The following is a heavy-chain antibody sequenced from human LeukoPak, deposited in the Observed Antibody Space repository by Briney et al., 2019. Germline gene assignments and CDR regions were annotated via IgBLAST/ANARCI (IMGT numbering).Heavy chain of an antibody. V-gene: IGHV4-34*01. J-gene: IGHJ4*02. CDR1: GGSFSGYY. Sequence: SETLSLTCAVYGGSFSGYYWSWIRQPPGKGLEWIGEINHSGSTNYNPSLKSRVTISADTSKNQFSLKLSSVTAADTAVYYCARGGGYFDWPYPYWGQGTLVTVSS. D-gene: IGHD3-9*01. CDR3: ARGGGYFDWPYPY. CDR2: INHSGST.